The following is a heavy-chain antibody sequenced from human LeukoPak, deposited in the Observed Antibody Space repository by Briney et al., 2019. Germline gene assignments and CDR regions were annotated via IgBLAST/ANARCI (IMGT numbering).Heavy chain of an antibody. Sequence: PSETLSLTCTVSGGSISSGGYYWSWIRQHPGKGLEWVGYIYYSGSTYYNPSLKSRVTISVDTSKNQFSLKLSSVTAADTAVYYWARMTVGLNGGYADYWGQGTLVTVSS. CDR1: GGSISSGGYY. J-gene: IGHJ4*02. CDR3: ARMTVGLNGGYADY. D-gene: IGHD5-12*01. V-gene: IGHV4-31*03. CDR2: IYYSGST.